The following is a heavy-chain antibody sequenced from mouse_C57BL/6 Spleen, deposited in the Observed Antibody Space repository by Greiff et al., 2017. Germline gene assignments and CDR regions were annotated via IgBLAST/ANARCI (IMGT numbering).Heavy chain of an antibody. J-gene: IGHJ3*01. D-gene: IGHD1-1*01. CDR1: GYTFTSYT. V-gene: IGHV1-4*01. Sequence: VQLQQSGAELARPGASVKMSCKASGYTFTSYTMHWVKQRPGQGLEWIGYINPSSGYTKYNQKFKDKATLTADKSSSTAYMQLSSLTSDDAAVYYCARGYYDSSYFAYWGQGTLVTVSA. CDR2: INPSSGYT. CDR3: ARGYYDSSYFAY.